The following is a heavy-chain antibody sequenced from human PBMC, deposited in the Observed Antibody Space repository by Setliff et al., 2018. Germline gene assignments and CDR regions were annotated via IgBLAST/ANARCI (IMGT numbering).Heavy chain of an antibody. Sequence: SETLSLTCAVSGYSISSGYNWGWIRQPPGKGLEWIGSIYYRGSTSYNSSLKSRVSIPVDTSKNQFSLNLNAVTAADTAVYYCATLTGDRGVDYWGQGRLVTVSS. CDR2: IYYRGST. J-gene: IGHJ4*02. CDR3: ATLTGDRGVDY. CDR1: GYSISSGYN. V-gene: IGHV4-38-2*01. D-gene: IGHD7-27*01.